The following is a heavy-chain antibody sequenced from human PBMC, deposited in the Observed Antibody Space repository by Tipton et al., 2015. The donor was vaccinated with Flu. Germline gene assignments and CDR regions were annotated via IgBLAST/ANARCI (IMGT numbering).Heavy chain of an antibody. V-gene: IGHV4-38-2*02. J-gene: IGHJ5*02. CDR3: ARDYGDYNWFDP. CDR1: GYSISSGYY. D-gene: IGHD4-17*01. Sequence: LRLSCAVSGYSISSGYYWGWIRQPPGKGLEWIGSIYHSGSTYYNPSLKSRVTISVDTSKNQFSLKLRSVTAADTAVYYCARDYGDYNWFDPWGQGTLVTVPS. CDR2: IYHSGST.